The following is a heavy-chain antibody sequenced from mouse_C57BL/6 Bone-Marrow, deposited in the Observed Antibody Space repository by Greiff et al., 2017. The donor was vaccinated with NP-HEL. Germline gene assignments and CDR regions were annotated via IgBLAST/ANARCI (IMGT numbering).Heavy chain of an antibody. CDR1: GFTFSSYG. CDR2: ISSGGSYT. V-gene: IGHV5-6*02. J-gene: IGHJ4*01. Sequence: EVMLVESGGDLVKPGGSLKLSCAASGFTFSSYGMSWVRQTPDKRLEWVATISSGGSYTYYPDSVKGRFTISRDKAKNTLYLQMSRLKSEDTAMYYCARRYAMDYWGQGTSVTVSS. CDR3: ARRYAMDY.